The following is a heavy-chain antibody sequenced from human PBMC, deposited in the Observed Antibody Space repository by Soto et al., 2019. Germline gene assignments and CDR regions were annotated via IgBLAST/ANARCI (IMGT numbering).Heavy chain of an antibody. V-gene: IGHV3-9*01. Sequence: GGSLRLSCAASGFTFDDYAMHWVRQAPGKGLEWVSGISWNSGSIGYADSVKGRFTISRDNAKNSLYLQMNSLRAEDTSLYYCAKDIVIGYYYYCMDVWGQGTTVTVSS. CDR1: GFTFDDYA. D-gene: IGHD1-26*01. J-gene: IGHJ6*02. CDR3: AKDIVIGYYYYCMDV. CDR2: ISWNSGSI.